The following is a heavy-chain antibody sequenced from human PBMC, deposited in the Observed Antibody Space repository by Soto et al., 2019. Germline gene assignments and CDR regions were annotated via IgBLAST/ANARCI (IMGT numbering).Heavy chain of an antibody. CDR2: IGYDGSNK. V-gene: IGHV3-33*01. Sequence: QVQLVESGGGVVQPGRSLRLSCAASGFTFSSYGMHWVRQAPGKGLEWVAVIGYDGSNKYYADSVKGRFTISRDNSKNTLYPQMNSQRAEDTAVYYCAREGTYCSGGSCYPHFDSWGQGTLVTVSS. J-gene: IGHJ4*02. D-gene: IGHD2-15*01. CDR3: AREGTYCSGGSCYPHFDS. CDR1: GFTFSSYG.